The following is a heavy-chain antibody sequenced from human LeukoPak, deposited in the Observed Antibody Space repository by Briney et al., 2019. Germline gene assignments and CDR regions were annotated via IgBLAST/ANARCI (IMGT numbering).Heavy chain of an antibody. CDR1: EFTFSDYY. CDR2: ISDSAINT. V-gene: IGHV3-11*01. J-gene: IGHJ4*02. Sequence: PGGSLRLSCEASEFTFSDYYMSWIRQAPGKGLEWISYISDSAINTHYADSVKGRFTISRDNAKKLLVLEMKSLRSEDTAVYYCAKGNYDFWSGYPGLSYFDYWGQGTLVTVSS. D-gene: IGHD3-3*01. CDR3: AKGNYDFWSGYPGLSYFDY.